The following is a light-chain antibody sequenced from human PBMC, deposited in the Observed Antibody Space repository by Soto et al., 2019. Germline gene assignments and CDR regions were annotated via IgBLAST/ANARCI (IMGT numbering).Light chain of an antibody. CDR2: DVS. Sequence: SALAQPASVSGSPGQSITISCTGTSSDVGGYNYVSWYQHHPGKAPKLMIFDVSNRPSGVSNRFSGSKSGNTASLTTSGLQPEDEADYYCSSYTTSNTRQIVFGTGTKV. CDR3: SSYTTSNTRQIV. V-gene: IGLV2-14*03. J-gene: IGLJ1*01. CDR1: SSDVGGYNY.